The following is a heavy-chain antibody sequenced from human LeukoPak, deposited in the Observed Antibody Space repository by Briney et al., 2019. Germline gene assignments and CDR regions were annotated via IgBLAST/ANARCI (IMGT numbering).Heavy chain of an antibody. D-gene: IGHD3-22*01. J-gene: IGHJ4*02. CDR2: ISYDGSNK. CDR3: XXXXXMIVVELDY. CDR1: GFTFSSYG. Sequence: GGSLRLSCAASGFTFSSYGMQWVRQAPGKGLEWVAVISYDGSNKYYADSVKGRFTISRDNSKNTLYLQMNSLRAEDTAVYYXXXXXXMIVVELDYWGQGTLVTVSS. V-gene: IGHV3-30*03.